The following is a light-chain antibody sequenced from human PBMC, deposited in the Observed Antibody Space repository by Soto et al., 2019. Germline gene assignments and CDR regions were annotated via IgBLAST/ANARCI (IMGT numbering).Light chain of an antibody. J-gene: IGKJ2*01. CDR3: HHYGDSPYT. V-gene: IGKV3-20*01. Sequence: EIVLTQSPGTLTLSPGERATLSCRASQSVGGNYLAWYQRKPGQAPRLLIYLASSRATGIPDRFSGSWFGTDFTLTISSLEPEDFAVYYCHHYGDSPYTFGQGSKVELK. CDR1: QSVGGNY. CDR2: LAS.